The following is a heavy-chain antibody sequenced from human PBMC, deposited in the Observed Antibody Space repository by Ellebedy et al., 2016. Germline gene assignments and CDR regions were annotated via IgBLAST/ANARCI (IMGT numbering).Heavy chain of an antibody. CDR3: ANPGGMVVGDSYIDV. V-gene: IGHV3-64D*06. Sequence: GGSLRLSCAGSGFPFSFYGMYWVRQAPGKRLEYISGISNNGHSTYYADSVTGRFTISRDNSRRTLYLQMRSLRADDTAVYYCANPGGMVVGDSYIDVWGKGTTVVVSS. D-gene: IGHD2-15*01. J-gene: IGHJ6*03. CDR2: ISNNGHST. CDR1: GFPFSFYG.